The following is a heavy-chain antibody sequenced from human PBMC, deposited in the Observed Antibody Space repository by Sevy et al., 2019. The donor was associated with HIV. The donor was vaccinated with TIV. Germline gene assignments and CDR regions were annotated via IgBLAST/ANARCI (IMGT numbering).Heavy chain of an antibody. D-gene: IGHD6-13*01. V-gene: IGHV4-39*01. J-gene: IGHJ4*02. CDR1: GGSISSSSYY. CDR3: ARRRGIAAAGTVLDY. Sequence: SETLSLTCTVSGGSISSSSYYWGWIRQPPGKGLEWIGSIYYSGSTYYNPSLKSRVTISVDTSKNQFSLKLSSVTAADTAVYYCARRRGIAAAGTVLDYWGQGTLVTVSS. CDR2: IYYSGST.